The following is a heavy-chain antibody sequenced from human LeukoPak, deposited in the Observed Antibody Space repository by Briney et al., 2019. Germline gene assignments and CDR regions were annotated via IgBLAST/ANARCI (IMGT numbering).Heavy chain of an antibody. Sequence: SVKVSCKACRGTLRSYAISWVRQAPGQGVEWMGGIIPIFGPTHYAQKFQGRLTITADESTSPAYMELSSLRSEDTAVYYCAREGPGIAVACTDGFYYWGQGTLVTVSS. CDR3: AREGPGIAVACTDGFYY. V-gene: IGHV1-69*01. D-gene: IGHD6-19*01. CDR2: IIPIFGPT. CDR1: RGTLRSYA. J-gene: IGHJ4*02.